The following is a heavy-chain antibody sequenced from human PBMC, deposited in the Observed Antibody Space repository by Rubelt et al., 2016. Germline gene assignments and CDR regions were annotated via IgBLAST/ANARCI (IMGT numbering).Heavy chain of an antibody. Sequence: DGSNKYYADSVKGRFTISRDNSKNTLYLQMNSLRAEDTAVYYCARGRLYFGSGTYLSRYRSHFDYWGQGTLVTVSS. J-gene: IGHJ4*02. CDR2: DGSNK. D-gene: IGHD3-10*01. V-gene: IGHV3-33*01. CDR3: ARGRLYFGSGTYLSRYRSHFDY.